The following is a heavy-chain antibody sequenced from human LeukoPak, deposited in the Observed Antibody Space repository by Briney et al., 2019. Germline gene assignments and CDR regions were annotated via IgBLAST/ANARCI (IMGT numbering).Heavy chain of an antibody. V-gene: IGHV1-46*01. J-gene: IGHJ3*02. CDR3: ARDWPYSGIHDAFDI. D-gene: IGHD1-26*01. CDR2: INPSGGST. CDR1: GYTISTHT. Sequence: ASVKVSCKASGYTISTHTMNWVRQAPGQGLEWMGIINPSGGSTSYAQKFQGRVTMTRDMSTSTVYMELSSLRSEDTAVYYCARDWPYSGIHDAFDIWGQGTMVTVSS.